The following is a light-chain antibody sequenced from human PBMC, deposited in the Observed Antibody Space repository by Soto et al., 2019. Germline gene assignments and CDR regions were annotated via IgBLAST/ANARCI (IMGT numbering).Light chain of an antibody. CDR1: QSVSSTY. CDR3: QQHGSSLWT. Sequence: EIVLTQSPGTLSLSPGERATLSCRASQSVSSTYSAWYQQKPGQAPRLLIYGASSRATVIPDRFSGSGSGTDFTLTISSLEPEDFAVYYCQQHGSSLWTFGQGTKVEI. V-gene: IGKV3-20*01. J-gene: IGKJ1*01. CDR2: GAS.